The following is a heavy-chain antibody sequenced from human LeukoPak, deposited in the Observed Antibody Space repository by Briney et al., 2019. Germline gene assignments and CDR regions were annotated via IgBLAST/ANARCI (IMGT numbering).Heavy chain of an antibody. Sequence: SGGSLRLSCAASGFTFSSYSMNWVRQAPGKGLYWVSYISSSGNTIYYADSVKGRFTISRDNAKNSLYLQMNSLRAEDTAVYYCARGTSYGDYGYYYYMDVWGKGTTVTVFS. CDR3: ARGTSYGDYGYYYYMDV. J-gene: IGHJ6*03. D-gene: IGHD4-17*01. V-gene: IGHV3-48*01. CDR2: ISSSGNTI. CDR1: GFTFSSYS.